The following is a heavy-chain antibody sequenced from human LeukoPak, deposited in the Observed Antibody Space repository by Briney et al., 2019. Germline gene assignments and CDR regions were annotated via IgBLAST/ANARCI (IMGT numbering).Heavy chain of an antibody. CDR2: IYYSGST. Sequence: SETLSLTCTVSGGSISSSSYYWGWIRQPPGKGLEWIGSIYYSGSTYYNPSLKSRVTISVDTSKNQFSLKLCSVTAADTAVYYCARLTLMPTIFRFDPWGQGTLVTVSS. J-gene: IGHJ5*02. CDR1: GGSISSSSYY. D-gene: IGHD3-3*01. CDR3: ARLTLMPTIFRFDP. V-gene: IGHV4-39*01.